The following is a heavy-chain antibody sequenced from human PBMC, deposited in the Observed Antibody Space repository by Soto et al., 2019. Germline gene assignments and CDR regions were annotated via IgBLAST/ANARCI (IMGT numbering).Heavy chain of an antibody. CDR2: ISGSGGST. CDR3: AKVSMVRGPFDY. V-gene: IGHV3-23*01. CDR1: GFTFSSSA. Sequence: HPAGSLGLSCAASGFTFSSSAMSGARQAPGKGLGWVSAISGSGGSTYYADSVKGRFTISRDNSKNTLYLQMNSLRAEDTAVYYCAKVSMVRGPFDYWGQGTLVTVSS. J-gene: IGHJ4*02. D-gene: IGHD3-10*01.